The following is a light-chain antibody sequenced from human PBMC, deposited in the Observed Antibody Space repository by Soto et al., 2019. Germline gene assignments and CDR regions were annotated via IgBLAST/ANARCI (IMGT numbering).Light chain of an antibody. CDR1: SSDIGAYNY. Sequence: QSALTRPASVSGSPGQSITISCTGTSSDIGAYNYVSWYQQHPDKAPKLLISDVTNRPSGVSNRFSGSKSGNTASLTVSGLQAEDEADYYCSSYTTNTTFVFGTGTKLTV. V-gene: IGLV2-14*01. CDR3: SSYTTNTTFV. CDR2: DVT. J-gene: IGLJ1*01.